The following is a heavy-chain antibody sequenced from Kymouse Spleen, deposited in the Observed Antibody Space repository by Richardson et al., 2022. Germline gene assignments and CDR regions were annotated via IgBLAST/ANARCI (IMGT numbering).Heavy chain of an antibody. CDR3: ARGDIVVVPAAMDYYYYGMDV. CDR1: GGTFSSYA. D-gene: IGHD2-2*02. J-gene: IGHJ6*02. CDR2: IIPIFGTA. Sequence: QVQLVQSGAEVKKPGSSVKVSCKASGGTFSSYAISWVRQAPGQGLEWMGGIIPIFGTANYAQKFQGRVTITTDESTSTAYMELSSLRSEDTAVYYCARGDIVVVPAAMDYYYYGMDVWGQGTTVTVSS. V-gene: IGHV1-69*05.